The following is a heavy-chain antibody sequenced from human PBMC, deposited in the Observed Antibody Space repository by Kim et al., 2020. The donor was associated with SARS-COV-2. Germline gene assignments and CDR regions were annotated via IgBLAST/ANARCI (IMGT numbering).Heavy chain of an antibody. J-gene: IGHJ6*02. D-gene: IGHD6-25*01. Sequence: GESLKISCKGSGYSFTSYWIGWVRQMPGKGLEWMGIIYPGDSDTRYSPSFQGQVTISADKSISTAYLQWSSLKASDTAMYYCARQWLRLGADTMGGMDVWGQGTTVTVSS. CDR3: ARQWLRLGADTMGGMDV. CDR2: IYPGDSDT. V-gene: IGHV5-51*01. CDR1: GYSFTSYW.